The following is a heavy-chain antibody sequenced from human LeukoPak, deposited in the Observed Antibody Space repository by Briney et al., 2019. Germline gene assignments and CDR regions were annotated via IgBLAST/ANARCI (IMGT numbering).Heavy chain of an antibody. CDR1: GGSISIYH. Sequence: SETLSVTCNASGGSISIYHWNWIRQSPGKGLEWIGYVYYSGTTEYNPSLKGRVTISVDTFKNQFSLKLTSVTAADTAVYYCAKNNDVWSGYFDSWGQGALVTVSS. CDR2: VYYSGTT. CDR3: AKNNDVWSGYFDS. D-gene: IGHD3-3*01. V-gene: IGHV4-59*01. J-gene: IGHJ4*02.